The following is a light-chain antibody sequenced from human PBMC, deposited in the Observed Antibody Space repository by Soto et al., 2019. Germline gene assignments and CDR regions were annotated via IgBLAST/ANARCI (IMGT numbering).Light chain of an antibody. CDR3: QQYGSSPLT. Sequence: EIVMTQSPATLSVSPGERVTLSCRASQSLSSNLAWYQQKPGQAPRLLIYGASTRATDIPARFSGSGSGTEFTLTISSLQSEDFAVYYCQQYGSSPLTFGGGTTVEIK. CDR1: QSLSSN. CDR2: GAS. J-gene: IGKJ4*01. V-gene: IGKV3-15*01.